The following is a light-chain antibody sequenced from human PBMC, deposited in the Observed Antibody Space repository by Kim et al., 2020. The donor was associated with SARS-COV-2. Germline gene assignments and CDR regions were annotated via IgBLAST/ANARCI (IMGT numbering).Light chain of an antibody. V-gene: IGKV3-11*01. CDR1: QSISSY. CDR2: DAS. Sequence: SPGERATLSCRASQSISSYLAWYQQTPGQAPRLLIYDASNRAAGIPARFSGSGSGTDFTLTISSLEPEDFAVYYCQQRSTWPPWTFGQGTKVEIK. J-gene: IGKJ1*01. CDR3: QQRSTWPPWT.